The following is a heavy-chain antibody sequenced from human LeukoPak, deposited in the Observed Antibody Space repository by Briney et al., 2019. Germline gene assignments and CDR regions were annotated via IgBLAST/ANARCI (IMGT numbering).Heavy chain of an antibody. CDR2: IDYSGST. Sequence: SETLSLTCTVSGASISSYYWSWIRQPPGKGLEWIGYIDYSGSTNYNPSLKSRVTISIDTSKNQFSLKLTSVTAADTAVYYCARRNYYDSSGYVSVEWSQRTLVTVSS. V-gene: IGHV4-59*08. CDR1: GASISSYY. D-gene: IGHD3-22*01. CDR3: ARRNYYDSSGYVSVE. J-gene: IGHJ4*02.